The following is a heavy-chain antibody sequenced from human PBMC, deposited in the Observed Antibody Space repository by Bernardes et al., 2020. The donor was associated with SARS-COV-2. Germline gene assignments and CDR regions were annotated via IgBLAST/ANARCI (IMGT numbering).Heavy chain of an antibody. V-gene: IGHV3-15*01. CDR2: IKSNTDNAST. CDR3: TTVGPLELID. J-gene: IGHJ4*02. Sequence: GGSLRRYIAASGFSFSNVWMSWVRQAPGKGLEWVASIKSNTDNASTDYAAPVKDRLVISRDDSKNTQFLQMNSPKAEDTAVYYCTTVGPLELIDWGQGTLVTVSS. CDR1: GFSFSNVW. D-gene: IGHD1-7*01.